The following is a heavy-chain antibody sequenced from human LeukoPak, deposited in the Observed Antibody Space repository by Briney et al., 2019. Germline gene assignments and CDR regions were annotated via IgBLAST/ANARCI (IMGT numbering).Heavy chain of an antibody. Sequence: PGGSLRLSCAASGFTFSSYGMHWVRQAPGKGLEWVAVIWYDGSNKYYADSVKGRFTISRDNSKNTLYLQMNSLRAEDTAVYYCARDWDYDSREYYFDYWGQGTLVTVSS. V-gene: IGHV3-33*01. CDR3: ARDWDYDSREYYFDY. CDR1: GFTFSSYG. CDR2: IWYDGSNK. J-gene: IGHJ4*02. D-gene: IGHD3-22*01.